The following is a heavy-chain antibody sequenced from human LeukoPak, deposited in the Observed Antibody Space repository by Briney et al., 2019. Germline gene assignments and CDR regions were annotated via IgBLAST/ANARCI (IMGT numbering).Heavy chain of an antibody. CDR3: ARGLAYGDIVVVPAEY. CDR2: IYYSGST. Sequence: SETLSLTCTVSGGSISSYYWSWIRQPPGKGLEWIGYIYYSGSTNYNPSLKSRVTISVDTSKNQFSLKLSSVTAADTAVYYCARGLAYGDIVVVPAEYWGQGTLVTVSS. J-gene: IGHJ4*02. D-gene: IGHD2-2*01. V-gene: IGHV4-59*01. CDR1: GGSISSYY.